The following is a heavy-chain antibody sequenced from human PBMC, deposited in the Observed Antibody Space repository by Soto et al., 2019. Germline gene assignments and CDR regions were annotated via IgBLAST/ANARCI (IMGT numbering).Heavy chain of an antibody. CDR3: VRAPEQRPIDF. Sequence: PGGSLRLSCAASGFTVSNVWMTWVRQTAGKGLEWVGHIKRKTDGGTTEYAAPVKGRFTISRDDSKNTLYLQMNSLKTEDTVVYYCVRAPEQRPIDFWGHGSLVTVSS. V-gene: IGHV3-15*01. J-gene: IGHJ4*01. CDR1: GFTVSNVW. D-gene: IGHD6-19*01. CDR2: IKRKTDGGTT.